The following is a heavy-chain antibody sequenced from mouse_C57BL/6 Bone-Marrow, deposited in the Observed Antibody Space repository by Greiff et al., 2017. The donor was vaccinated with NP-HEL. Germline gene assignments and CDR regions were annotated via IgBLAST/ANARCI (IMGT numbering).Heavy chain of an antibody. CDR1: GYTFTNYW. CDR3: ARYYYGSSPYFDY. V-gene: IGHV1-63*01. J-gene: IGHJ2*01. Sequence: VQLKQSGAELVRPGTSVKMSCKASGYTFTNYWIGWAKQRPGHGLEWIGDIYPGGGYTNYNEKFKGKATLTADKSSSTAYMQFSSLTSEDSAIYYGARYYYGSSPYFDYWGQGTTLTVSS. CDR2: IYPGGGYT. D-gene: IGHD1-1*01.